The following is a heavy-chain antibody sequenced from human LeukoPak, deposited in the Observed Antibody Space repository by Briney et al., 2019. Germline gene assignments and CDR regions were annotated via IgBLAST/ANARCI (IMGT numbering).Heavy chain of an antibody. CDR2: IYYSGST. V-gene: IGHV4-39*01. J-gene: IGHJ4*02. CDR1: GASISSSSYY. CDR3: ARRLTRGTFDY. Sequence: PSETLSLTCTVSGASISSSSYYWGWIRQPPGKGLEWIGSIYYSGSTYYNPSLKSRVTISVDTSKNQFSLKLSSVTAADMAVYYCARRLTRGTFDYWGQGTLVTVSS.